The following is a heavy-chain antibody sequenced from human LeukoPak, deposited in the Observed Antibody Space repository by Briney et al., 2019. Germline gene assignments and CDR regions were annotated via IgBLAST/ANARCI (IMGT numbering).Heavy chain of an antibody. CDR1: GYTFTDFG. V-gene: IGHV1-18*01. Sequence: ASVTVSFTSSGYTFTDFGISWVRQAPGQGLEWMGWISAYNGDTNYAQKLQGRVTMTTDTSTSTAYMEVRSLRSDDTAVYYCTRDPVVDTTMIFFDYWGQGSLVTVSS. D-gene: IGHD5-18*01. J-gene: IGHJ4*02. CDR3: TRDPVVDTTMIFFDY. CDR2: ISAYNGDT.